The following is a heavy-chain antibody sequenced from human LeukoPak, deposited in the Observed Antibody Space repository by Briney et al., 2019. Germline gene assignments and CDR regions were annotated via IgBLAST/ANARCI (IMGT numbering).Heavy chain of an antibody. CDR2: MNPNSGNT. D-gene: IGHD6-19*01. CDR1: GYTFTSYD. Sequence: ASVKVSCKASGYTFTSYDINWVRQATGQGLEWMGWMNPNSGNTGYAQKFQGRVTMTRNTSISTAYMELSSLRSEDTAVYYCARGGQWLLNNWFDPWGQGTLVTVSS. J-gene: IGHJ5*02. CDR3: ARGGQWLLNNWFDP. V-gene: IGHV1-8*01.